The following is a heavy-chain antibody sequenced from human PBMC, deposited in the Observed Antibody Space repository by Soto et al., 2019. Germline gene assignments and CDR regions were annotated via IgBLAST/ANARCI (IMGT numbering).Heavy chain of an antibody. CDR2: IIPVFGTT. V-gene: IGHV1-69*13. CDR3: ARGRGPYVWFNEF. J-gene: IGHJ4*02. CDR1: GGLFSSFA. D-gene: IGHD3-16*01. Sequence: SVKVSCKDSGGLFSSFAISWVRQAPGQGLEWMGGIIPVFGTTNYAQKFQGRVTITADESTNTAYMELSSLTSDDTAMYYCARGRGPYVWFNEFWGQGTQVTVSS.